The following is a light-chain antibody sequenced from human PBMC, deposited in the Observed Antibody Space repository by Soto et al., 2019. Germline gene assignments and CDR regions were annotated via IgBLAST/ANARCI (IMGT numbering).Light chain of an antibody. CDR3: QQYDASYT. Sequence: EIVLTQSPGTLSLSPGERATLSCRASQSVSSDYLAWYQQKPGRAPRLLIYGASRRATGVPDRFSGSGSGTDFTLTINRLEPDDFAVYYCQQYDASYTFGQGTKLEIK. J-gene: IGKJ2*01. CDR1: QSVSSDY. CDR2: GAS. V-gene: IGKV3-20*01.